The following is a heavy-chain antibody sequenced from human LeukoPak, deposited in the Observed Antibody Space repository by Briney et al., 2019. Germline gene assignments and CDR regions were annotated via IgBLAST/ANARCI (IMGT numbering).Heavy chain of an antibody. CDR1: GDSVSSNSAA. CDR3: ARGSTYYDFWSGYYTGDYFDY. V-gene: IGHV6-1*01. J-gene: IGHJ4*02. D-gene: IGHD3-3*01. Sequence: SQTLSLTCAISGDSVSSNSAAWSWIRKSPSRGLEWLGRTYFRSKWYYDYAVSVKSRITIKPYTSKNQFSLKLSSVTAADTAVYYCARGSTYYDFWSGYYTGDYFDYWGQGTLVTVSS. CDR2: TYFRSKWYY.